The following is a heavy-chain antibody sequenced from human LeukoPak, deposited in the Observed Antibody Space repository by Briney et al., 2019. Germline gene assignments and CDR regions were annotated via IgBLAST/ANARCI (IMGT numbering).Heavy chain of an antibody. J-gene: IGHJ6*03. CDR1: VYTFTGYY. D-gene: IGHD2-2*01. CDR2: INPNSGGT. V-gene: IGHV1-2*02. Sequence: GASVKVSCKASVYTFTGYYMHWVRQAPGQGLERMGWINPNSGGTNYAQKFQGRVTMTRDTSISTAYMELSRLRSDDTAVYYCARDRYVVVPANMDVWGKGTTVTVSS. CDR3: ARDRYVVVPANMDV.